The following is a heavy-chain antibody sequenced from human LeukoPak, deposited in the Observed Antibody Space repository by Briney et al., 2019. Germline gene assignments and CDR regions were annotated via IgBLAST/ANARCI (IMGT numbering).Heavy chain of an antibody. V-gene: IGHV3-53*01. D-gene: IGHD3-22*01. Sequence: PGGSLRLSCAASGFTVSSNYMSWVRQAPGEGLEWVSVIYSGGSTYYADSVKGRFTISRDNSKNTLYLQMNSLRAEDTAVYYCARETYYYDSSGYPRYYFDYWGQGTLVTVSS. CDR1: GFTVSSNY. CDR2: IYSGGST. J-gene: IGHJ4*02. CDR3: ARETYYYDSSGYPRYYFDY.